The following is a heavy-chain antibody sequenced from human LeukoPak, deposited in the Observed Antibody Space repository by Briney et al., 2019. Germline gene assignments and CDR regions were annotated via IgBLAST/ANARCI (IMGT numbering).Heavy chain of an antibody. J-gene: IGHJ4*02. CDR1: GYTFTSYD. CDR2: MNPKSGNT. D-gene: IGHD3-9*01. V-gene: IGHV1-8*01. Sequence: ASVKVSCKASGYTFTSYDINWVRQATGQGLEWMGWMNPKSGNTGYAQKFQGRVTMTRNTSISTAYMELSSLRSEDTAVYYCARESVGGYFDWLSGDLDYWGQGTLVTVSS. CDR3: ARESVGGYFDWLSGDLDY.